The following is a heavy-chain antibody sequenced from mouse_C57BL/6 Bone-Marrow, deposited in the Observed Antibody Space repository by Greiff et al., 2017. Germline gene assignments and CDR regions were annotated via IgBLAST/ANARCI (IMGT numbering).Heavy chain of an antibody. V-gene: IGHV1-55*01. J-gene: IGHJ3*01. D-gene: IGHD2-3*01. CDR3: ANYDGYYVPFAY. CDR1: GYTFTSYW. Sequence: VQLQESGAELVKPGASVKMSCKASGYTFTSYWITWVKQRPGQGLEWIGDIYPGSGSTNYNEKFKSKATLTVDTSSSTAYMQLSSLTSEDSAVYYCANYDGYYVPFAYWGQGTLVTVSA. CDR2: IYPGSGST.